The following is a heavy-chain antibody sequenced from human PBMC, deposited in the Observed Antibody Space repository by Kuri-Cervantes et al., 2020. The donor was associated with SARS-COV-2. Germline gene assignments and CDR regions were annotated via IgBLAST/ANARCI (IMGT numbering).Heavy chain of an antibody. CDR2: ISSSSSYI. CDR1: GFTFSSYS. V-gene: IGHV3-21*01. Sequence: GGSLRLSCAASGFTFSSYSMNWVRQAPGKALEWVSSISSSSSYIYYADSVKGRFTISRDNAKNSLYLQMNSLRAEDTAVYYCATGIAEGSYLSAAFDIWGQGTMVTVSS. J-gene: IGHJ3*02. D-gene: IGHD3-16*02. CDR3: ATGIAEGSYLSAAFDI.